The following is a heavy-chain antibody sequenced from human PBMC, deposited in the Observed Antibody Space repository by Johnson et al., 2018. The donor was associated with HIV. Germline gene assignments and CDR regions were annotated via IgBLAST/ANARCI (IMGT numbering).Heavy chain of an antibody. Sequence: VQLMESGGGVVQPGSSLRLSCAASGFIFNTYAIHWVRQAPGKGLEWVAIISYDGNIKYSADSVKGRFTVSRDNSKNTVSLQMDSLTVEDTAVYYCAKERRNHLFFGAFDIWGQGTMVTVSS. J-gene: IGHJ3*02. D-gene: IGHD1-14*01. V-gene: IGHV3-30*04. CDR1: GFIFNTYA. CDR3: AKERRNHLFFGAFDI. CDR2: ISYDGNIK.